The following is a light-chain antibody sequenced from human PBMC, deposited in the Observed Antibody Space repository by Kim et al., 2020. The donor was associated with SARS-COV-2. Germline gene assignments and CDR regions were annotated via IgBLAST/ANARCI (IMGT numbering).Light chain of an antibody. CDR1: SSNIGNNY. J-gene: IGLJ1*01. CDR3: GTWDSSLSAYV. CDR2: DNN. V-gene: IGLV1-51*01. Sequence: GQKVTISCSGSSSNIGNNYVSWYQHLPGTAPKLLIYDNNKRPSGIPDRFSGSKSGTSATLGITGLQTGDEADYYCGTWDSSLSAYVFGTGTKVTVL.